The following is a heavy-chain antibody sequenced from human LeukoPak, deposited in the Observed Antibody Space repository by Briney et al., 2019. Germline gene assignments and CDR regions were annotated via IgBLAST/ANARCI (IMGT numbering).Heavy chain of an antibody. V-gene: IGHV4-30-2*01. CDR3: ARVDSNYEYMDV. Sequence: PSQTLSLTCTVSGGSISSGGYYWSWIRQPPGKGLEWIGYIYHSGSTYYNPSLKSRVTISVDRSKNQFSLKLSSVTAADTAVYHCARVDSNYEYMDVWGKETTVTVSS. CDR2: IYHSGST. D-gene: IGHD4-11*01. CDR1: GGSISSGGYY. J-gene: IGHJ6*03.